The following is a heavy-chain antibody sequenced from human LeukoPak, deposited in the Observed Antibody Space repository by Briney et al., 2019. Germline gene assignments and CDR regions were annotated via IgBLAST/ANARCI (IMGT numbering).Heavy chain of an antibody. CDR2: MNPNSGNT. V-gene: IGHV1-8*01. J-gene: IGHJ4*02. CDR1: GYTFTSYD. D-gene: IGHD6-19*01. CDR3: ATNAVAGYYFDY. Sequence: GASVKVSCKASGYTFTSYDINWVRQATGQGLEWMGWMNPNSGNTGYAQKFQGRVTMTRDTSTSTVYMELSSLRSEDTAVYYCATNAVAGYYFDYWGQGTLVTVSS.